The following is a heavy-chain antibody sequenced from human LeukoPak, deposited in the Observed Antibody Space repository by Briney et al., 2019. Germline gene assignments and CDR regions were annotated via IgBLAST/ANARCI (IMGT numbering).Heavy chain of an antibody. V-gene: IGHV3-48*03. J-gene: IGHJ6*04. Sequence: GGSLRLSCAASGFTFSSYEMNWVRQAPGKGLEWVSYISSSGSTIYYADSVEGRFTISRDNAKNSLYLQMNSQRAEDTAVYYCARAIRGYKGGYYYYGMDVWGKGTTVTVSS. D-gene: IGHD5-18*01. CDR3: ARAIRGYKGGYYYYGMDV. CDR2: ISSSGSTI. CDR1: GFTFSSYE.